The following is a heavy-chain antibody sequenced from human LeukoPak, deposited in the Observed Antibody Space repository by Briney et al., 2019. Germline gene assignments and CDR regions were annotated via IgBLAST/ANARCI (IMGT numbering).Heavy chain of an antibody. CDR3: GRAPVTTMDY. Sequence: PSETLSLTCTVSGGSISSYYWSWIRQPAGKGLEWIGRIYTSGSTNYNPSLKRRVTISVDTSRNQFSLKLSSVTAADTAVYYCGRAPVTTMDYWGQGTLVTVSS. CDR1: GGSISSYY. J-gene: IGHJ4*02. CDR2: IYTSGST. V-gene: IGHV4-4*07. D-gene: IGHD4-17*01.